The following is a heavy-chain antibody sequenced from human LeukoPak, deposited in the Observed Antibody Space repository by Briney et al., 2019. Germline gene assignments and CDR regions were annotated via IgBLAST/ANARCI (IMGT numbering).Heavy chain of an antibody. D-gene: IGHD3-10*01. CDR2: ISYDGSNK. V-gene: IGHV3-30-3*01. CDR3: ARDVGTPYYYGSGSSNWFDP. J-gene: IGHJ5*02. CDR1: GFTFSSYA. Sequence: QPGGSLRLSCAASGFTFSSYAMHWVRQAPGKGLEWVAVISYDGSNKYYADSVKGRFTISRNNSKNTLYLQMNSLRAEDTAVYYCARDVGTPYYYGSGSSNWFDPWGQGTLVTVSS.